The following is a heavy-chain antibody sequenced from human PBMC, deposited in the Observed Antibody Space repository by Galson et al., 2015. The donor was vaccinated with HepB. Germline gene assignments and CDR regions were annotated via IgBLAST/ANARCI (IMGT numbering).Heavy chain of an antibody. CDR2: IYYNGNT. D-gene: IGHD3-10*01. CDR3: ARASPDSGNYGLPDAFDI. V-gene: IGHV4-39*02. Sequence: ETLSLTCTVSGGSINNSRYYWGWIRQPPGKGLEWIGHIYYNGNTYYNPSLKSRVTISVDTSKNQFSLKLSSVTAADTAVYYCARASPDSGNYGLPDAFDIWGQGTMVTVSS. CDR1: GGSINNSRYY. J-gene: IGHJ3*02.